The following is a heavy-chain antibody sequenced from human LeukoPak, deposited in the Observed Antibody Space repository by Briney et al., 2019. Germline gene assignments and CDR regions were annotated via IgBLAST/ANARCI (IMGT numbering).Heavy chain of an antibody. J-gene: IGHJ4*02. CDR3: AKGSSWYYFDY. D-gene: IGHD6-13*01. CDR2: ISGSGGST. CDR1: GFTVSSNY. V-gene: IGHV3-23*01. Sequence: PGGSLRLSCAASGFTVSSNYMSWVRQAPGKGLEWVSAISGSGGSTYYADSVKGRFTISRDNSKNTLYLQMNSLRAEDTAVYYCAKGSSWYYFDYWGQGTLVTVSS.